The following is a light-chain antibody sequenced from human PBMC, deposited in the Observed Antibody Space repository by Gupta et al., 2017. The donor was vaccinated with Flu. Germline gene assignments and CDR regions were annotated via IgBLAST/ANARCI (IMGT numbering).Light chain of an antibody. J-gene: IGKJ5*01. V-gene: IGKV1-5*03. Sequence: DIQLTQSPSTLSASVGDRVTITCRASQSISSWLAWYQQKAGKAPDLLIYRASSLQSGVPSRFSGSGFGTEFTLTISSLQPDDFATYYCQQHNSYPITFGQGTRLEI. CDR1: QSISSW. CDR3: QQHNSYPIT. CDR2: RAS.